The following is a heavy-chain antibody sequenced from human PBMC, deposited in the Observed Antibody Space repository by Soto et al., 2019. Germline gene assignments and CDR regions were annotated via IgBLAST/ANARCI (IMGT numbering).Heavy chain of an antibody. CDR3: TPDLCRRAVVVGSTGYLTT. J-gene: IGHJ5*02. CDR2: IKSKSNGGTT. V-gene: IGHV3-15*01. Sequence: GGSLRLSCAASGFTFSDAWMSWVRQAPGKGLDWVGRIKSKSNGGTTAYAAPVRGSFTISKDDSKNTLYLQMNSLKNEDTAVYYCTPDLCRRAVVVGSTGYLTTWGQGTPVTASS. D-gene: IGHD2-15*01. CDR1: GFTFSDAW.